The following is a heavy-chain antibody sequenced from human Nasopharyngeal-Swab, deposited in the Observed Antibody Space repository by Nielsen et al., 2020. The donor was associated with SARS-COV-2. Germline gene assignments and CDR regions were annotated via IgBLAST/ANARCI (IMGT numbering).Heavy chain of an antibody. CDR3: ARVGDGSSWQFDY. D-gene: IGHD6-13*01. Sequence: GGSLRLSCAASGFTFDDYAMHWVRQAPGKGLEWVSGISWHSVSIGYADSVKGRFTISRDNAKNSLYLQMNSLRAEDTAVYYCARVGDGSSWQFDYWGQGTLVTVSS. CDR1: GFTFDDYA. J-gene: IGHJ4*02. V-gene: IGHV3-9*01. CDR2: ISWHSVSI.